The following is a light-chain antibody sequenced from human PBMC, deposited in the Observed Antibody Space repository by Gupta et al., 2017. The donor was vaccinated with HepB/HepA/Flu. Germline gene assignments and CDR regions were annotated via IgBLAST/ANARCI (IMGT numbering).Light chain of an antibody. V-gene: IGLV9-49*01. J-gene: IGLJ2*01. Sequence: QPVLTQPPSASASLGASVTLTCTLSSGYSNYKVDWYQQRPGKGPRFVMRVRTGVMVVSKGDGIPDRFSVGCSGLNRYLNTTNTQEEDESDDDGDSDHDSGSNFVVVFGGGTKMTVL. CDR1: SGYSNYK. CDR2: VRTGVMVV. CDR3: DSDHDSGSNFVVV.